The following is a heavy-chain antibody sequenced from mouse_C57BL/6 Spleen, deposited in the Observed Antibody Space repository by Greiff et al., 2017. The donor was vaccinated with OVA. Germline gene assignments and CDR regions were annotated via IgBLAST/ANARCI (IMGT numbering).Heavy chain of an antibody. J-gene: IGHJ4*01. CDR3: ARRGLRSSMDY. Sequence: VQLQQPGAELVKPGASVKLSCKASGYTFTSYWMQWVKQRPGQGLEWIGEIDPSDSYTNYNQKFMGKATLTVDTSSSTAYMQLSSLTSEDSAVYYCARRGLRSSMDYWGQGTSVTVSS. CDR1: GYTFTSYW. D-gene: IGHD1-1*01. V-gene: IGHV1-50*01. CDR2: IDPSDSYT.